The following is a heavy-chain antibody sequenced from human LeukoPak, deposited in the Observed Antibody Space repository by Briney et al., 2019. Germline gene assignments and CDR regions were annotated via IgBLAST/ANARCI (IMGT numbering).Heavy chain of an antibody. CDR3: VNQISGWVY. D-gene: IGHD6-19*01. CDR1: GFTLSTLP. J-gene: IGHJ4*02. Sequence: GGSLRLSCSASGFTLSTLPMHWVRQAPGKGLEYVSGSSSNGGSTYYADSAKDRFIISRDNSKNTLYLQMSSLRPEDTAVYYCVNQISGWVYWGQRTLVTVSS. V-gene: IGHV3-64D*06. CDR2: SSSNGGST.